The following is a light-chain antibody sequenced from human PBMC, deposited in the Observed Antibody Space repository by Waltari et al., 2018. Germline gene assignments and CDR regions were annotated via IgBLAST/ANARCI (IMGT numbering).Light chain of an antibody. Sequence: DIVMTQTPLSLSVTPGQPASISCKSSQSLLHSDGKTYLYWYLQKPGQSPHPLFYEVSSRLSGVPDRFSGSGSGTDFTLKISRVEAGDVGVYYCMQGIHLYTFGQGTKLEIK. J-gene: IGKJ2*01. CDR1: QSLLHSDGKTY. CDR3: MQGIHLYT. CDR2: EVS. V-gene: IGKV2-29*02.